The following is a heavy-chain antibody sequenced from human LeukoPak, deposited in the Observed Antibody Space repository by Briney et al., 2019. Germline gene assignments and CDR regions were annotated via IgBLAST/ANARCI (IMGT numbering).Heavy chain of an antibody. V-gene: IGHV3-23*01. Sequence: GGSLRLSCAASGFTFSSYAMSWVRQAPGKGPEWVSAISGSGGSTYYADSVKGRFTISRDNSKNTLYLQMNSLRAEDTAVYYCAKEGTYYDFWSTPYYFDYRGREPWSPSPQ. CDR2: ISGSGGST. D-gene: IGHD3-3*01. J-gene: IGHJ4*02. CDR1: GFTFSSYA. CDR3: AKEGTYYDFWSTPYYFDY.